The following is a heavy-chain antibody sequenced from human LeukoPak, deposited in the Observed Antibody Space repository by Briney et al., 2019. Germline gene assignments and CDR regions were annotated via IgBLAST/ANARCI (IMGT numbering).Heavy chain of an antibody. D-gene: IGHD2-2*01. CDR2: IYYSGSN. J-gene: IGHJ5*02. CDR1: GGSISSGGYY. Sequence: SETLSLTCTVSGGSISSGGYYWSWIRQHPGKALEWIGYIYYSGSNYYNQYLKSRVTISVDTSKNQFSLKLSSVTAADTAVYYCARGGTRQLLFRHWFDPWGQGTLVTVSS. CDR3: ARGGTRQLLFRHWFDP. V-gene: IGHV4-31*03.